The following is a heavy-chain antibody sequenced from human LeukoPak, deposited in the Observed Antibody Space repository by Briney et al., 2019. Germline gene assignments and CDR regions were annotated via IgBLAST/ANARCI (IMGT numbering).Heavy chain of an antibody. CDR1: GGTFSSYA. V-gene: IGHV1-69*13. J-gene: IGHJ3*02. Sequence: SVKVSCKASGGTFSSYAISWVRQAPGQGLEWMGGIIPIFGTANYAQKFQGRVTITADESTSTAYVELSSLRSEDTAVYYCARDAGSEGDAFDIWGQGTMVTVSS. CDR2: IIPIFGTA. CDR3: ARDAGSEGDAFDI. D-gene: IGHD6-13*01.